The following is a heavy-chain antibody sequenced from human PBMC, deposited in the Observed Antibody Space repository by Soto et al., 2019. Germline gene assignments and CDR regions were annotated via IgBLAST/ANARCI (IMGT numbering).Heavy chain of an antibody. Sequence: QVQLRQSGPGLVKPAQTLSLTCAFSGDSVSSNRAAWNWIRLSPSRGLEWLGRTYYRSKWYSDYAVSVRGRITISPDTSKNQFSLQFNSVTPEDTAVYYCARELGSGFPFDYWGQGTLVTVSS. D-gene: IGHD3-22*01. V-gene: IGHV6-1*01. J-gene: IGHJ4*02. CDR2: TYYRSKWYS. CDR1: GDSVSSNRAA. CDR3: ARELGSGFPFDY.